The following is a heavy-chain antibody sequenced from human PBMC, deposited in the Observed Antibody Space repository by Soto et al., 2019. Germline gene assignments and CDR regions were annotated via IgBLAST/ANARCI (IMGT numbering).Heavy chain of an antibody. J-gene: IGHJ3*02. D-gene: IGHD4-17*01. CDR1: GGTFSSYA. Sequence: QVQLVQSGAEVKKPGSSVKVSCKASGGTFSSYAISWVRQAPGQGLEWMGGIIPIFGTANYAQKFQGRVTITADESTSTAYMELSSLRSEDTAVYYCARGHPLSTTVATPDAFDIWGQGTMVTVSS. CDR2: IIPIFGTA. CDR3: ARGHPLSTTVATPDAFDI. V-gene: IGHV1-69*12.